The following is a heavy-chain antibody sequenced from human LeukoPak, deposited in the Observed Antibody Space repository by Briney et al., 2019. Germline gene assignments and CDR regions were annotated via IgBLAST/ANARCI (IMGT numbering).Heavy chain of an antibody. Sequence: SETLSLTCTVSGGSSSSSNYYWGWIRQPPGKGLEWIGSIYYSGSTYYNPSLKSRVTISVDTSKNQFSLKLGSVTAADTSVYYCARHGSSWYYFDYWGQGTLVTVSS. D-gene: IGHD6-13*01. CDR2: IYYSGST. CDR1: GGSSSSSNYY. V-gene: IGHV4-39*01. CDR3: ARHGSSWYYFDY. J-gene: IGHJ4*02.